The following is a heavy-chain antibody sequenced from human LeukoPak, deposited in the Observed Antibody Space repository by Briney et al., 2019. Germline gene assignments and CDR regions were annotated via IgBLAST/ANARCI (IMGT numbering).Heavy chain of an antibody. J-gene: IGHJ4*02. CDR1: GGSISSAYYY. D-gene: IGHD3-10*01. Sequence: SETLSLTCTVSGGSISSAYYYWSWIRQPPGKGLEWIGYIYYSGSTYYNPSLKSRVTISVDTSKNQFSLNLTSVTAADTAVYYCARAGTEVNWGQGTLVTVSS. CDR2: IYYSGST. CDR3: ARAGTEVN. V-gene: IGHV4-30-4*02.